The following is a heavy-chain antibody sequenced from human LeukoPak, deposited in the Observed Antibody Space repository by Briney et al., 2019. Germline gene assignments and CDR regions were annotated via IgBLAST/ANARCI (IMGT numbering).Heavy chain of an antibody. Sequence: PSETLSLTCTVSGGSITSYFWDWIRQTPGKGLEWIGYVSNTGTTNYNPSLTSRVTISADTSKNQVSLKLTSVTAADTAVYYCARHSAPFCSDGTCYGGWFDPWGQGTLVTVSS. CDR3: ARHSAPFCSDGTCYGGWFDP. J-gene: IGHJ5*02. CDR2: VSNTGTT. D-gene: IGHD2-15*01. CDR1: GGSITSYF. V-gene: IGHV4-59*08.